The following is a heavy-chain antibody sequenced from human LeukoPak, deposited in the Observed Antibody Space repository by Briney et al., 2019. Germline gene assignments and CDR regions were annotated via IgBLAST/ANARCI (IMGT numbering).Heavy chain of an antibody. CDR3: ASGYCTSSTCYPIDY. Sequence: PGGSLRLSCTASGFTFGDYAMTWVRQAPGKGLEWVSFIRSKAYGGTTEYAASVKGRFTISRDDSKSIAYLQMNSLKTEDTAVYYCASGYCTSSTCYPIDYWGQGTLVTVSS. CDR1: GFTFGDYA. CDR2: IRSKAYGGTT. V-gene: IGHV3-49*04. J-gene: IGHJ4*02. D-gene: IGHD2-2*01.